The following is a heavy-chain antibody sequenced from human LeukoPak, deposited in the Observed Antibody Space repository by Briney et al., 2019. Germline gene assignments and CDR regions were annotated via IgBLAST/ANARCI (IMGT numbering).Heavy chain of an antibody. Sequence: SVKVSCKASGGTFSSYAISWVRQAPGQGLGWMGGIIPIFGTANYAQKCQGRVTITADDSTSTAYMELSSLRSEDTAVYYCARVNDCSGGSCYPDFDYWGQGTLVTVSS. CDR2: IIPIFGTA. CDR3: ARVNDCSGGSCYPDFDY. D-gene: IGHD2-15*01. J-gene: IGHJ4*02. V-gene: IGHV1-69*01. CDR1: GGTFSSYA.